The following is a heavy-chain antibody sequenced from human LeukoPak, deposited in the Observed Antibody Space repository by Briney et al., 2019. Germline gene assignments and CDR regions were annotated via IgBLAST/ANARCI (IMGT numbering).Heavy chain of an antibody. D-gene: IGHD6-19*01. Sequence: GGSLRLSCAASGFTFSSYAMSWVRQAPGKGLEWVSAISGSGGSTYYADSVKGRFTTSRDNSKNTLYLQMNSLRAEDTAVYYCAKIRSSGWYVDYFDYWGQGTLVTVSS. CDR2: ISGSGGST. CDR3: AKIRSSGWYVDYFDY. J-gene: IGHJ4*02. V-gene: IGHV3-23*01. CDR1: GFTFSSYA.